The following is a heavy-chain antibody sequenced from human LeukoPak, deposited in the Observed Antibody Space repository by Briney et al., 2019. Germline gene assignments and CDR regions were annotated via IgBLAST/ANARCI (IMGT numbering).Heavy chain of an antibody. CDR2: ITHSGST. Sequence: NPSETLSLTCAVYGGSFSGYYWSWIRQPPGKGLEWIGEITHSGSTNYNPSLKSRVTISVDTSKNQFSLKLTSVTAADTAVYYCARASMYSSSSGVVYWGQGALVTVSS. V-gene: IGHV4-34*01. D-gene: IGHD6-6*01. J-gene: IGHJ4*02. CDR1: GGSFSGYY. CDR3: ARASMYSSSSGVVY.